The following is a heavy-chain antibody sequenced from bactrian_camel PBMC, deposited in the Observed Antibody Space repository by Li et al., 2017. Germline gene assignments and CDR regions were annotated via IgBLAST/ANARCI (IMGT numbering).Heavy chain of an antibody. CDR1: GFTFTSYW. J-gene: IGHJ4*01. CDR3: AKDLSPSVGGRNLHY. CDR2: IYTGDGSS. Sequence: HVQLVESGGGLVQPGESLTLSCVASGFTFTSYWMYWVRQAPGKGLEWVSSIYTGDGSSNSVDSVKGRFTISRDNAKNTLYLQLMSLKTEDTAMYYCAKDLSPSVGGRNLHYWGQGTQVTVS. V-gene: IGHV3S1*01.